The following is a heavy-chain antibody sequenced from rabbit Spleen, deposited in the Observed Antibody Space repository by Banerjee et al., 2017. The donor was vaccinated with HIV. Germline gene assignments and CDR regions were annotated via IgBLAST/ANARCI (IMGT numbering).Heavy chain of an antibody. D-gene: IGHD4-1*01. CDR2: IAGSSSGFT. CDR1: GFSFSSSDY. CDR3: ARDLAGAIGWNFYL. Sequence: QSLEESGGGLVQPEGSPALTCKASGFSFSSSDYICWVRQAPGKGLEWISCIAGSSSGFTYSATWAKGRFTISKTSSTTVTLQMTSLTAADTATYLCARDLAGAIGWNFYLWGQGTLVTVS. J-gene: IGHJ4*01. V-gene: IGHV1S40*01.